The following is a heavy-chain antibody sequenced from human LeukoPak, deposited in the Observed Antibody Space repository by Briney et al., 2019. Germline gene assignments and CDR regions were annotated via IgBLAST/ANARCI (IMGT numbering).Heavy chain of an antibody. Sequence: SETLSLTCTVSGGSISSGSNSWNWIRQPAGKDPEWIGRTYSSGSTSHNPSPKSRVTISVDTSKKQFSLTLSSVTAADTAVYYCARESSGYPYYFDFRGQGTLVTLSS. D-gene: IGHD3-22*01. CDR3: ARESSGYPYYFDF. V-gene: IGHV4-61*02. CDR2: TYSSGST. CDR1: GGSISSGSNS. J-gene: IGHJ4*02.